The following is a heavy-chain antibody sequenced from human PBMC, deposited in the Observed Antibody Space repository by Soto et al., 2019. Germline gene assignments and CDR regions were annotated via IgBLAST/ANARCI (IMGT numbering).Heavy chain of an antibody. J-gene: IGHJ3*02. V-gene: IGHV3-23*01. CDR1: GFTFSTYA. Sequence: GGSLRLSCAASGFTFSTYAMSWVRQAPGKGLEWVSAISGSGTTTFYADSVQGRFTISRDNSMNTLYLQMNSLRIEDTAVYYCAHPRGYGVFDAYDIWGHGTMVTVSS. CDR2: ISGSGTTT. CDR3: AHPRGYGVFDAYDI. D-gene: IGHD4-17*01.